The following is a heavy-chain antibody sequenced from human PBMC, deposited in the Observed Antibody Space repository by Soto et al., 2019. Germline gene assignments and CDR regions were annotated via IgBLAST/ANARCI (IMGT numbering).Heavy chain of an antibody. D-gene: IGHD3-10*01. Sequence: GGSLRLSCAASGFTFSSYAMHWVRQAPGKGLEWVSAISGSGGSTYYADSVKGRFTISRDNSKNTLYLQMNSLRAEDTAVYYCAKDPSYYYGSGTHYFDYWGQGTLVTVSS. CDR2: ISGSGGST. J-gene: IGHJ4*02. CDR3: AKDPSYYYGSGTHYFDY. V-gene: IGHV3-23*01. CDR1: GFTFSSYA.